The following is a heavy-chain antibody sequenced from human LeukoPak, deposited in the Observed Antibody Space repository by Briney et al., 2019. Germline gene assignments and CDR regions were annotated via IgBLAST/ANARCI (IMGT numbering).Heavy chain of an antibody. Sequence: PGGSLRLSFAASGFTFDDYAMHWVRQAPGKGLEWVSGISWNSGSIGYADSVKGRFTISRDNAKNFLYLQMNSLRAEDTALYYCAKGTDYGAMDIWGQGTMVTVSS. D-gene: IGHD4-17*01. J-gene: IGHJ3*02. CDR1: GFTFDDYA. CDR3: AKGTDYGAMDI. CDR2: ISWNSGSI. V-gene: IGHV3-9*01.